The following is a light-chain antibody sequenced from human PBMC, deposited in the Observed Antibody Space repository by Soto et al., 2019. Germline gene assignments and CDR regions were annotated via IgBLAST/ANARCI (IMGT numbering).Light chain of an antibody. Sequence: QSVLTQSPSASGTPGQRVIISCSGTSSNIGTNYVYWYQQLPGTAPKVLIYSNDKRPSGVPNRFSGPKSGTSASLAISGLRSEDEADYYCAAWDDSLSGPLFGGGTKLTVL. J-gene: IGLJ2*01. V-gene: IGLV1-47*01. CDR3: AAWDDSLSGPL. CDR1: SSNIGTNY. CDR2: SND.